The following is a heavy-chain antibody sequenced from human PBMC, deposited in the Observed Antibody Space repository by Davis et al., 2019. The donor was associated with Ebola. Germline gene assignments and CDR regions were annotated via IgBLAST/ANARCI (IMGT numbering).Heavy chain of an antibody. CDR1: GGSISGGDYF. J-gene: IGHJ6*04. V-gene: IGHV4-30-4*01. Sequence: MPSETLSLTCTVSGGSISGGDYFWSWIRQPPGKGLEWIGYIYHSGNAYYNPSLKSRVTISVDTSKNQFSLRVRSVTAADTAVYYCVRGWPSSVTTDFYAMDAWGKGTTVIVSS. CDR3: VRGWPSSVTTDFYAMDA. CDR2: IYHSGNA. D-gene: IGHD4-17*01.